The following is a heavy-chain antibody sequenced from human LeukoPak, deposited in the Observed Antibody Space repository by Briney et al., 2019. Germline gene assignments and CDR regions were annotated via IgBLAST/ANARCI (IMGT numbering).Heavy chain of an antibody. CDR3: ASVLTETRYCSSTSCPTNMDV. CDR1: GYTFTGYY. Sequence: ASVKVSCKASGYTFTGYYMHWVRQAPGQGLEWMGWINPNRGVTKYAQKCQGRVTMTRDTSISTAYMELSRLRSDDPAVYYCASVLTETRYCSSTSCPTNMDVWGKGTTVTVSS. CDR2: INPNRGVT. V-gene: IGHV1-2*02. J-gene: IGHJ6*03. D-gene: IGHD2-2*01.